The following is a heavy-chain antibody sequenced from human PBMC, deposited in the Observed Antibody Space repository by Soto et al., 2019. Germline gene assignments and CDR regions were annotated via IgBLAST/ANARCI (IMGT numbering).Heavy chain of an antibody. CDR1: GFTFSSYA. Sequence: GGSLRLCCSASGFTFSSYAMHWVRQAPGKGLEYVSAISSNGGSTYYADSVKGRFTISRDNSKNTLYLQMSSLRAEDTAVYYCVKAQQLVRRWFDPWGQGTLVTVSS. D-gene: IGHD6-13*01. J-gene: IGHJ5*02. CDR3: VKAQQLVRRWFDP. CDR2: ISSNGGST. V-gene: IGHV3-64D*06.